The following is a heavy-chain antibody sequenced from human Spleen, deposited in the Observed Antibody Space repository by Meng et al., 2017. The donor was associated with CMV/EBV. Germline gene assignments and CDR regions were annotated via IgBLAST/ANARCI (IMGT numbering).Heavy chain of an antibody. CDR3: ARDGISGTTWPPRFYYYGMDV. CDR1: GYTFSSYG. D-gene: IGHD1-7*01. CDR2: FSAYNVNT. J-gene: IGHJ6*02. Sequence: ASVKVSCKASGYTFSSYGISWVRQAPGQGLECMGWFSAYNVNTKYAQKFQGRVTMTIETSTSTAYMELRSLRSDDTAVYYCARDGISGTTWPPRFYYYGMDVWGQGTTVTVSS. V-gene: IGHV1-18*01.